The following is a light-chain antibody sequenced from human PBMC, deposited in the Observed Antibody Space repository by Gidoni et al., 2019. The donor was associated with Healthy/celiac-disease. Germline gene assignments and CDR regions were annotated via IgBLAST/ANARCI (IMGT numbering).Light chain of an antibody. V-gene: IGKV1-5*03. CDR3: QQYNSYSLYT. J-gene: IGKJ2*01. CDR1: QSISSW. Sequence: EIQMTQYPSTLSASVGDRVTITCRASQSISSWLAWYQQKPGKAPKLLIYKASSLESGVPSRFSGSVSGTEFTLTISSLQPDDFATYYCQQYNSYSLYTFGQGTKLEIK. CDR2: KAS.